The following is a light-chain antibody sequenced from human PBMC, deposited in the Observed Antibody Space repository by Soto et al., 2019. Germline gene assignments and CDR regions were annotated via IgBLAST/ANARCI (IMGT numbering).Light chain of an antibody. CDR3: QQRSNWPPWT. CDR1: QSIGSY. J-gene: IGKJ1*01. CDR2: DAS. V-gene: IGKV3-11*01. Sequence: EIVLTQSPATLSLSLGERATLSCRASQSIGSYLAWYQHKLGQPPRLLIYDASNRATGIPARFSGSGSGTDFTLTISSLEPEDFAVYYCQQRSNWPPWTFGQGTKVDI.